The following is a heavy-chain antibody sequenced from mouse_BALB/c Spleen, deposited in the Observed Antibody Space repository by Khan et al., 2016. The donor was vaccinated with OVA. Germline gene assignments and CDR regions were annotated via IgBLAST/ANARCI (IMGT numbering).Heavy chain of an antibody. Sequence: QVQLQQSAAELMTPGPSVKLSCKPTGHPFSNYWLAWVKQRPGHGLEWIGEILPGTGSTKYNEKFKGKATFTSENSSNTAYMHLSSLTPEDSAASCCTRRYHAHYWGHGSSRTVCS. D-gene: IGHD1-1*01. CDR1: GHPFSNYW. CDR2: ILPGTGST. CDR3: TRRYHAHY. J-gene: IGHJ2*03. V-gene: IGHV1-9*01.